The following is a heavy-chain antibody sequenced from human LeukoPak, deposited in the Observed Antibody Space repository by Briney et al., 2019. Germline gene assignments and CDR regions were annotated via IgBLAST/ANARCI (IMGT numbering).Heavy chain of an antibody. Sequence: GRSLRLSWVASGFRLDDYAMHCVRQAPGKGLEWVSGVSWDGNNIGYADSVKGRFTISRDNAKNSLYLQMNSLRAEDTALYYCGKSTVGRYNYYMDVWGKGTTVTVSS. CDR3: GKSTVGRYNYYMDV. D-gene: IGHD3-10*01. V-gene: IGHV3-9*01. CDR1: GFRLDDYA. CDR2: VSWDGNNI. J-gene: IGHJ6*03.